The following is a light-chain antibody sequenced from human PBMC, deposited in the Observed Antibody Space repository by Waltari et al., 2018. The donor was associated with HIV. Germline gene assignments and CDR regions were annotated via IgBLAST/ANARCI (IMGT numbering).Light chain of an antibody. V-gene: IGLV2-8*01. J-gene: IGLJ3*02. CDR3: SSYPGSFPWV. Sequence: QSALTQPPSASGSPGQSVTISCTGSSSDVGRYNSVSWYQQHPGKAPKLIIYEVTKRPSGVPDRFSGSKSGNTASLTVSGLRAEDEADYYCSSYPGSFPWVFGGGTKLTVL. CDR2: EVT. CDR1: SSDVGRYNS.